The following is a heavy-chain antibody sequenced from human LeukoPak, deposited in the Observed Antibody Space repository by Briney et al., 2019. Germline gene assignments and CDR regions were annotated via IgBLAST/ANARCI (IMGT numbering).Heavy chain of an antibody. CDR1: GGSISTYY. CDR2: IYHSGTT. J-gene: IGHJ3*02. V-gene: IGHV4-59*01. Sequence: SETLSLTCTVSGGSISTYYWSWIRQPPGKGLEWIGYIYHSGTTNYNPSLKSRVTISVDTSKNQFSLKLSSVTAADTAVYYCARVLAASDAFDIWGQGTMVTASS. D-gene: IGHD6-6*01. CDR3: ARVLAASDAFDI.